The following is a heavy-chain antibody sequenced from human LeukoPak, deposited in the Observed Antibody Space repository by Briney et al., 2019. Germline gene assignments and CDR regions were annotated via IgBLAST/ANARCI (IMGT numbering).Heavy chain of an antibody. D-gene: IGHD2-15*01. V-gene: IGHV4-59*08. CDR1: GGXINGYY. CDR3: ARVDSSDAGNFDY. CDR2: IYYSGST. Sequence: PSETLSLTCTVSGGXINGYYCSWIRQPPGKGREWIAWIYYSGSTNYNPSLKSRVTISVDTSKNQFSLKLTSVTAADTAVYYCARVDSSDAGNFDYWGQGTLVTVSS. J-gene: IGHJ4*02.